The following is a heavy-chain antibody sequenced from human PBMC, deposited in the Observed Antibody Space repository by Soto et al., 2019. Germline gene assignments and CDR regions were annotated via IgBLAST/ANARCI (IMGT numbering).Heavy chain of an antibody. Sequence: QVHLVQSGAEVKSPGSAVKVSCKVSGAGDTFSNYGLNWMRQAPGQGLEWMGGTIPAFRTANYAQKFQGRVTITADTSTTTAYMELSSLRSDDTAVYYCWRHDKTALPPLDSWGQGTLVSVSS. D-gene: IGHD1-1*01. V-gene: IGHV1-69*06. CDR2: TIPAFRTA. CDR1: GAGDTFSNYG. CDR3: WRHDKTALPPLDS. J-gene: IGHJ4*02.